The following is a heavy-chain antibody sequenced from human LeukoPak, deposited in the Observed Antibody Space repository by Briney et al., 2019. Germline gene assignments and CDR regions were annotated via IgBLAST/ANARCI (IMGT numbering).Heavy chain of an antibody. CDR1: GGSISSGGYY. V-gene: IGHV4-31*03. CDR3: ARGAYPGYSGYDDGDFDY. Sequence: SETLSLTCTVSGGSISSGGYYWSWIRQHPGKGLEWIGYIYYSGSTYYNPSLKSRVTISVDTSKNQFSLKLSSVTAADTAVYYRARGAYPGYSGYDDGDFDYWGQGTLVTVSS. J-gene: IGHJ4*02. D-gene: IGHD5-12*01. CDR2: IYYSGST.